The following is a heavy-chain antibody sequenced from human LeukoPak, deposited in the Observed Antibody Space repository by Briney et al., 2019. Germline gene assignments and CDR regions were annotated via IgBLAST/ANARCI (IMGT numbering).Heavy chain of an antibody. V-gene: IGHV1-69*13. CDR2: IVPIFGTA. CDR3: ARGSGNIAAAGSDY. Sequence: SVKVSCKASGGTFSSYAISWVRQAPGQGLEWMGGIVPIFGTANYAQKFQGRVTITADESTSTAYMELSSLRSEDTAVYYCARGSGNIAAAGSDYWGQGTLVTVSS. J-gene: IGHJ4*02. D-gene: IGHD6-13*01. CDR1: GGTFSSYA.